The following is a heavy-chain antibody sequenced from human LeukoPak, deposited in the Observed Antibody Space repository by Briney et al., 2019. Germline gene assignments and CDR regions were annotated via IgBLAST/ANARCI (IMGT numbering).Heavy chain of an antibody. Sequence: SVKVSRKASGGTFNRHAISWVRQAPGQGLEWMGGIIPIFGTGNYAQKFQGRVTITADESSSTAYMELTSLRSEDTAVYYCARDAAIYDSSGYYYLWWGQGTLVTVSS. J-gene: IGHJ4*02. CDR3: ARDAAIYDSSGYYYLW. V-gene: IGHV1-69*01. CDR1: GGTFNRHA. CDR2: IIPIFGTG. D-gene: IGHD3-22*01.